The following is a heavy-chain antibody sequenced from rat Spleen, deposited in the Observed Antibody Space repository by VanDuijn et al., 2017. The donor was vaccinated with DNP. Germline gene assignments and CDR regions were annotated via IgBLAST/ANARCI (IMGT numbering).Heavy chain of an antibody. J-gene: IGHJ2*01. V-gene: IGHV5-29*01. CDR3: TTRGNYGGYDY. D-gene: IGHD1-11*01. Sequence: EVQLVESGGGLVQPGRSLKLSCAASGFTFSNYGMAWVRQAPTKGLEWVATIIYDGNRTYYRDSVKGRFTISRDFAKSTLYLQMDSLRSEDSATYYCTTRGNYGGYDYWGQGVMVTVSS. CDR1: GFTFSNYG. CDR2: IIYDGNRT.